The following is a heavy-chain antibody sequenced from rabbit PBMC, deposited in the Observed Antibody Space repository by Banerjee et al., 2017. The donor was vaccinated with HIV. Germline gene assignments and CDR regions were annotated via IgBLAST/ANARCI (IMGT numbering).Heavy chain of an antibody. J-gene: IGHJ4*01. CDR3: ARAYGSGSPYYNL. CDR1: GFSFSSNYY. V-gene: IGHV1S45*01. CDR2: IYTITGTT. Sequence: QEQLEESGGDLVKPEGSLTLTCTASGFSFSSNYYMCWVRQAPGKGLELIACIYTITGTTWYASWAKGRFTISKTSSTTVTLQMTSLTAADTATYFCARAYGSGSPYYNLWGPGTLVTVS. D-gene: IGHD1-1*01.